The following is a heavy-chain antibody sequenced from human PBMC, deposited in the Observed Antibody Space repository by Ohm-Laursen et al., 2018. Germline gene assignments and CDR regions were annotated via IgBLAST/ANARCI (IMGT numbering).Heavy chain of an antibody. J-gene: IGHJ5*02. CDR3: ARQEGYCSSTSCYEVWFDP. Sequence: TLSLTCTISGGAISSYYWSWIRQPAGKGLEWIGRINISGTNYNPSLKSRVTMSVDTSKNQFSLKLSSVTAADTAVYYCARQEGYCSSTSCYEVWFDPWGQGTLVTVSS. CDR1: GGAISSYY. CDR2: INISGT. V-gene: IGHV4-4*07. D-gene: IGHD2-2*01.